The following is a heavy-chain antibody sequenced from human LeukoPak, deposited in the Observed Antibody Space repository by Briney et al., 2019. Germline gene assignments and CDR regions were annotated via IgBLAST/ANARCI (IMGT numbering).Heavy chain of an antibody. Sequence: GGSLRLSCAASGFTFSDTWMSWVRQAPGKGLEWVSSISSSSSYIYYADSVKGRFTISRDNAKNSLYLQMNSLRAEDTAVYYCARDPYGSGSGDYWGQGTLVTVSS. CDR2: ISSSSSYI. CDR3: ARDPYGSGSGDY. J-gene: IGHJ4*02. D-gene: IGHD3-10*01. V-gene: IGHV3-21*01. CDR1: GFTFSDTW.